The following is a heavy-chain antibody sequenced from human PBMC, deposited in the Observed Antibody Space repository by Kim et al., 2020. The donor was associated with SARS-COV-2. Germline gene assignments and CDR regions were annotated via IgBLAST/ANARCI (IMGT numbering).Heavy chain of an antibody. J-gene: IGHJ5*02. CDR3: ARGISSWYWYNWFDP. CDR1: GYTFTSYG. CDR2: ISAYNGNT. D-gene: IGHD6-13*01. Sequence: ASVKVSCKASGYTFTSYGISWVRQAPGQGLEWMGWISAYNGNTNYAQKLQGRVTMTTDTSTSTAYMELRSLRSDDTAVYYCARGISSWYWYNWFDPWGQGTLVTVSS. V-gene: IGHV1-18*01.